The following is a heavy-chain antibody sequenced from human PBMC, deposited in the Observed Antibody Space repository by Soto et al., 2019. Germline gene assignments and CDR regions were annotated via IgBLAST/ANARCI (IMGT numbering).Heavy chain of an antibody. Sequence: QVQLVQSGAEVKKPGSSVKVSCTASGGTFSSYAISWVRQAPGQGLEWMGGIIPIFGTANYAQKFQGRVTITADESTSTAYMELSSLRSEDTAVYYCARTVLSTKQGLLWFGESSSYYYGMDVWGQGTTVTVSS. D-gene: IGHD3-10*01. CDR3: ARTVLSTKQGLLWFGESSSYYYGMDV. CDR2: IIPIFGTA. CDR1: GGTFSSYA. J-gene: IGHJ6*02. V-gene: IGHV1-69*01.